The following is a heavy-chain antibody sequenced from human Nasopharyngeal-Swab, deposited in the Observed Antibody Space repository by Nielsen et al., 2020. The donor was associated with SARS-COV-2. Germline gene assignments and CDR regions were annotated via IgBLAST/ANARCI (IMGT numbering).Heavy chain of an antibody. J-gene: IGHJ4*02. V-gene: IGHV3-53*01. Sequence: GESLKISCAASGFTFNSYGMNWVRHAPRKGLEWVSVIYSAGQTNYADPVKGRFTITRDNSKNTLYLQMNSLRAEDTAVYYCARGVGVDDFWSGRFDYWGQGTLVTVSS. CDR2: IYSAGQT. D-gene: IGHD3-3*01. CDR1: GFTFNSYG. CDR3: ARGVGVDDFWSGRFDY.